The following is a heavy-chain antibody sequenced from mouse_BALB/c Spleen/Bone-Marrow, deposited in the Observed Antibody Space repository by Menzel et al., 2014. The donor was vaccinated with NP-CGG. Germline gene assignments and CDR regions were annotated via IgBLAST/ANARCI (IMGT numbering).Heavy chain of an antibody. V-gene: IGHV5-12-2*01. CDR1: GFTFSSYT. CDR2: ISNGGGST. D-gene: IGHD3-3*01. J-gene: IGHJ3*01. Sequence: EVKLMESGGGLVQPGGSLKLSCAASGFTFSSYTMSWVRQTPEKRLEWVAYISNGGGSTYYPDTVKGRFTISRDNAKNTLYLQMSSRKSEDTAMYYCARRAGAYWGQGTLGTVSA. CDR3: ARRAGAY.